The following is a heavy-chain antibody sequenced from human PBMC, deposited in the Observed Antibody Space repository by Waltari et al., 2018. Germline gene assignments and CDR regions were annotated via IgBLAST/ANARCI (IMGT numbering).Heavy chain of an antibody. J-gene: IGHJ2*01. Sequence: QVQLQESGPGLVKPSETLSLTCTVSGGSISSYYWSWIRQPPGKGLEWIGYIYYSGSTNYNPSLKSRVTISVDTSKNQFSLKLSSVTAADTAVYYCARDHGDRYFDLWGRGTLVTVSS. D-gene: IGHD7-27*01. CDR1: GGSISSYY. CDR3: ARDHGDRYFDL. CDR2: IYYSGST. V-gene: IGHV4-59*01.